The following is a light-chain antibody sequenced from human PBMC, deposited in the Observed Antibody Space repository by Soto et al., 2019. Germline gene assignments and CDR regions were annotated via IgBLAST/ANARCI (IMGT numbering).Light chain of an antibody. V-gene: IGLV2-14*03. CDR3: GSYTASSTLYV. CDR1: SGDFGSYNH. CDR2: DVT. J-gene: IGLJ1*01. Sequence: HSALTQPASVSGSPGQSITISCTGTSGDFGSYNHVSWYQRHPGKAPKLIIYDVTLRPSGVSSRFSGSKSGNTASLTISGLQAEDEADYFCGSYTASSTLYVFGTGTKVTVL.